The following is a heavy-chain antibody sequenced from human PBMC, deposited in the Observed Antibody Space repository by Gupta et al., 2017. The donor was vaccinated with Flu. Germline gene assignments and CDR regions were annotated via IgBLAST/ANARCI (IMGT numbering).Heavy chain of an antibody. V-gene: IGHV4-39*01. CDR2: IYYSGST. D-gene: IGHD1-20*01. CDR1: GGSISSSSYY. J-gene: IGHJ4*02. Sequence: QLQLQGSGPGLVKPSETLSLTCTVSGGSISSSSYYWGWIRQPPGKGLEWIGSIYYSGSTYHNPSLKSRVTISVDTSKNQFSLKLSSVTAADTAVYYCARHSITRYYFDDWGQGTLVTVSS. CDR3: ARHSITRYYFDD.